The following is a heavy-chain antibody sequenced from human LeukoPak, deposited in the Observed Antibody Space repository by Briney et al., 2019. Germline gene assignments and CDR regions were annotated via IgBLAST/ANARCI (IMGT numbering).Heavy chain of an antibody. V-gene: IGHV4-30-4*08. CDR3: ARLSRGAGLAIDY. D-gene: IGHD3-10*01. Sequence: SETLSLTCTVSGGSISSGDYYWSWIRQPPGKGLEWIGYIYYSGNTYYEPSLESRVTMSVDTSRNQFSLKLSSVTAADTAVYYCARLSRGAGLAIDYWGQGTLVTVSS. J-gene: IGHJ4*02. CDR2: IYYSGNT. CDR1: GGSISSGDYY.